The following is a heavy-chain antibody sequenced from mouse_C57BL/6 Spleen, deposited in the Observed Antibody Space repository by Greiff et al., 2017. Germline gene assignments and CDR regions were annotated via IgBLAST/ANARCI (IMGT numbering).Heavy chain of an antibody. D-gene: IGHD1-1*01. J-gene: IGHJ3*01. CDR3: ARDEVLRSAWFAY. V-gene: IGHV5-4*01. Sequence: VESGGGLVKPGGSLKLSCAASGFTFSSYAMSWVRQTPEKRLEWVATISDGGSYTYYPDNVKGRFTISRDNAKNNLYLQMSHLKSEDTAMYYCARDEVLRSAWFAYWGQGTLVTVSA. CDR1: GFTFSSYA. CDR2: ISDGGSYT.